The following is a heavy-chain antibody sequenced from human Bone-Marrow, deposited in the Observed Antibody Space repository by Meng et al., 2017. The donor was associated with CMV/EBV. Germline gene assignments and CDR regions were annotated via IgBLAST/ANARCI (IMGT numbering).Heavy chain of an antibody. CDR3: ARAKLGYCSVGTCYSGYFDY. D-gene: IGHD2-15*01. V-gene: IGHV3-21*06. CDR1: GFTSSHYN. J-gene: IGHJ4*02. Sequence: GESLKISCAASGFTSSHYNMNWVRQAPGKGLEWVSSISSVSSHIYQADSVRGRFTISRDNARNSLYLQMDSLRADDTAVYYCARAKLGYCSVGTCYSGYFDYWGQGRLVTVSS. CDR2: ISSVSSHI.